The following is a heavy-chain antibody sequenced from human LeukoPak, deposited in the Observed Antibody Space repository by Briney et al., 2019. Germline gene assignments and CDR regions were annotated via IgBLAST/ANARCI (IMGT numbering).Heavy chain of an antibody. V-gene: IGHV4-59*01. D-gene: IGHD3-10*01. J-gene: IGHJ3*02. CDR2: IHYSGST. CDR1: GGSISSYY. Sequence: SETLSLTCSVSGGSISSYYWSWLRQPPGKTLEWLGYIHYSGSTNHNPSLKSRVTISVDTSKNQFSVKLSSVTAAGTAVYYCARGIGRRAFDIWGQGTMVTVSS. CDR3: ARGIGRRAFDI.